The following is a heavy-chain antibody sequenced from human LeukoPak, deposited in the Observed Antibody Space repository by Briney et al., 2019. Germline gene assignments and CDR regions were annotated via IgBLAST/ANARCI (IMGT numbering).Heavy chain of an antibody. D-gene: IGHD3-22*01. Sequence: GGSLRLSCAASGFTFSSYSMNWVRQAPGKGLEWVSGISGSGGATYYADSVKGRFTISRDSSKNTLYLQMNSLRAEDTAVYYCAKDLLRAYYYDSSGPFDYWGQGTLVTVSS. J-gene: IGHJ4*02. CDR1: GFTFSSYS. CDR3: AKDLLRAYYYDSSGPFDY. CDR2: ISGSGGAT. V-gene: IGHV3-23*01.